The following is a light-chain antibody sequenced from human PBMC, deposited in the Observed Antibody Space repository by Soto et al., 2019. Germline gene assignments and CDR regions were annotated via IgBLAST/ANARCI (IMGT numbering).Light chain of an antibody. CDR2: GAC. J-gene: IGKJ5*01. CDR1: QGLGDT. Sequence: IAMTQARTTLSVSPGRGVALACRAGQGLGDTLAGCQRKPFPAPRLLXYGACTRATGIPARFSGSGCGTEFTRTASSLQSQDFAVSLCQQYKYGPPIAFGQGTRLEIK. CDR3: QQYKYGPPIA. V-gene: IGKV3-15*01.